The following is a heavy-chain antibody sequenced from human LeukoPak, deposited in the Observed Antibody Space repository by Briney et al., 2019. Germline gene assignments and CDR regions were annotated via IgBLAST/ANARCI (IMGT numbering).Heavy chain of an antibody. CDR1: GFTFSNAW. CDR3: TTDIHILVGSGDY. D-gene: IGHD2-21*01. CDR2: IKSKVNGGTA. J-gene: IGHJ4*02. V-gene: IGHV3-15*01. Sequence: GGSLRLSCVAPGFTFSNAWMTWVRQGPGTGLEWVGRIKSKVNGGTADHAAPVKGRFTISRDDSQNMLYLQMNSLKTEDTAVYYCTTDIHILVGSGDYWGQGTLVTVSS.